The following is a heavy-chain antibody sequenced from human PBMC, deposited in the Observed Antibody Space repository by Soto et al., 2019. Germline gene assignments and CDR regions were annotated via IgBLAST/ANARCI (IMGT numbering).Heavy chain of an antibody. V-gene: IGHV3-23*01. CDR1: GFTFSNYA. Sequence: EVQLLESGGGLVQPGGSLRLSCAASGFTFSNYAMTWARQAPGKGLEWVSVITGSGGGTYFVDSVKGRFTISRDNSKNTVYLQMNSLTAEDTAVYYCASRPLTAAGFDYWGQGTLVTVPS. D-gene: IGHD6-13*01. J-gene: IGHJ4*02. CDR2: ITGSGGGT. CDR3: ASRPLTAAGFDY.